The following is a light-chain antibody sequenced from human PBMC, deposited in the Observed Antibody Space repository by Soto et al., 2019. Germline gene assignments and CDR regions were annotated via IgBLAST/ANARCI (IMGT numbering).Light chain of an antibody. V-gene: IGLV4-60*03. J-gene: IGLJ3*02. CDR2: LEGSGSY. CDR1: SGHSSYI. Sequence: QSVLTQSSSASASLGSSVKLTCTLSSGHSSYIIAWHQQQPGKAPRYLMKLEGSGSYNKGSGVPDRFSGSSSGADRYLTISNLQSEDEADYYCETWDSTTQMLGGGTKLTVL. CDR3: ETWDSTTQM.